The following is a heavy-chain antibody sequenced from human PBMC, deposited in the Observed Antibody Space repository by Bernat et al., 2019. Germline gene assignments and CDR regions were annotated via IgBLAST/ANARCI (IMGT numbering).Heavy chain of an antibody. CDR3: AGRWNRASFTTFSAP. D-gene: IGHD1-1*01. CDR2: LFYTGKI. J-gene: IGHJ5*02. V-gene: IGHV4-39*01. Sequence: QPLLQESGPGLVRPSETLSLTCTVSGDSISRSDYYWGWLRQPPGKGLEWLGNLFYTGKIYSKPSLESRLTMSVDRSKNEFSMGLTSVTVADTAIYFFAGRWNRASFTTFSAPCGQGILVPVS. CDR1: GDSISRSDYY.